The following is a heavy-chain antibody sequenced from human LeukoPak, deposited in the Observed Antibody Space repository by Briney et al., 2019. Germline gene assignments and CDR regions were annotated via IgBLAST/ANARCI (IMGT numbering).Heavy chain of an antibody. CDR1: GFTFSSYW. J-gene: IGHJ4*02. D-gene: IGHD3-16*01. V-gene: IGHV3-7*01. Sequence: GGSLRLSCAASGFTFSSYWMSWVRQAPGKGLEWVANIKQDGSEKYYVDSVKGRFTISRDNSENTLYLQMNTLRAEDTAVYYCVKEGGDYDYWGQGTLVTVSS. CDR2: IKQDGSEK. CDR3: VKEGGDYDY.